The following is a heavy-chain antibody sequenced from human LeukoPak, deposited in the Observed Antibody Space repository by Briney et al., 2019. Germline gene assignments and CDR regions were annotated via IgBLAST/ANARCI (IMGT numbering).Heavy chain of an antibody. J-gene: IGHJ4*02. CDR2: IYESGGT. V-gene: IGHV4-34*01. CDR3: ARISAAGCFDH. Sequence: PSETLSLTCAVYGGSFSGYYWSWIRQPPGKGLEWIGEIYESGGTTYNPSLKSRVTISIDTSKNQFSLNLTSVTAADTAVYYCARISAAGCFDHWGQGTLVTVSS. D-gene: IGHD6-13*01. CDR1: GGSFSGYY.